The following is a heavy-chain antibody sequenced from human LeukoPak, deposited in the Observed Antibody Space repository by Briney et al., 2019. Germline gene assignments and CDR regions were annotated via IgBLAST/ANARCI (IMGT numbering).Heavy chain of an antibody. J-gene: IGHJ3*02. CDR1: GGSISSGSYY. CDR3: ARTSVGYSSSWYGQWEAFDI. CDR2: IYTRGST. Sequence: SETLSLTCTVSGGSISSGSYYWSWIRQPAGKGLEWIGRIYTRGSTNYNPSLKSRVTISVDTSKNQFSLKLSSVTAADTAVYYCARTSVGYSSSWYGQWEAFDIWGQGTMVTVSS. V-gene: IGHV4-61*02. D-gene: IGHD6-13*01.